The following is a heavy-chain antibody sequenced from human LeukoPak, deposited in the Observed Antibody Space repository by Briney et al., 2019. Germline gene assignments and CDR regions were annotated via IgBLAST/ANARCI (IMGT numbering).Heavy chain of an antibody. CDR3: ARGPYYYDSSGGFDY. V-gene: IGHV4-30-2*01. Sequence: SETLSLTCAVSGGSISSGGYSWSWIRQPPGKGLEWIGYIYHRGSTNYNPSLKSRVTISVDTSKNQFSLKLSSVTAADTAVYYCARGPYYYDSSGGFDYWGQGTLVTVSS. J-gene: IGHJ4*02. CDR1: GGSISSGGYS. D-gene: IGHD3-22*01. CDR2: IYHRGST.